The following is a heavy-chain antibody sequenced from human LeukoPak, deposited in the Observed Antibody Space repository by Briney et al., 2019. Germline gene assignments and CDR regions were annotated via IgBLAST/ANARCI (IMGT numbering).Heavy chain of an antibody. D-gene: IGHD1-26*01. CDR2: IGDDGNPK. Sequence: GGSLRLSCKASGFTFSAHGMHWVRQAPGKGLEWGAVIGDDGNPKDYVDSVKGRFTISRDNDKNTLSLEMNSLRPEDTAVYYCARSEAWELLPAFAVWGQGTMVTVST. CDR1: GFTFSAHG. CDR3: ARSEAWELLPAFAV. V-gene: IGHV3-33*01. J-gene: IGHJ3*01.